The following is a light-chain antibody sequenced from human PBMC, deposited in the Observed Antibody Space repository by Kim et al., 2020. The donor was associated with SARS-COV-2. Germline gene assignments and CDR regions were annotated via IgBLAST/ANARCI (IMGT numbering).Light chain of an antibody. V-gene: IGLV1-51*01. CDR1: NSNIGKSD. Sequence: GQKVTISCSGSNSNIGKSDVSWYQQRPGTAPKLLIYDNDKRPSGIPNRFSGSKSGTSATLGITGLQTGDEADYYCGTWETSLNARVFGGGTQLTVL. CDR2: DND. J-gene: IGLJ3*02. CDR3: GTWETSLNARV.